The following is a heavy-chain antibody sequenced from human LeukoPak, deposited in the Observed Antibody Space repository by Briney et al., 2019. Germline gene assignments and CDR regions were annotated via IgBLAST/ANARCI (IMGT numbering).Heavy chain of an antibody. D-gene: IGHD3-22*01. CDR2: ISGSGGST. J-gene: IGHJ3*02. V-gene: IGHV3-23*01. CDR3: ATRRANGYDSSGYYYVPDAFDI. CDR1: GFTFSNYA. Sequence: GGSLRLSCAASGFTFSNYAMSWVRQAPGEGLEWVSGISGSGGSTHYADSVKGRFTISRDNSKNTLYLQMNSLRAEDTAVYYCATRRANGYDSSGYYYVPDAFDIWGQGTMVTVSS.